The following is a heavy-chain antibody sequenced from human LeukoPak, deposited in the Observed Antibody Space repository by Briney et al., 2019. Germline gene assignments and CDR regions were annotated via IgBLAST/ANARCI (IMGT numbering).Heavy chain of an antibody. V-gene: IGHV3-23*01. CDR2: IGASGGNI. CDR1: GFTFNNYA. Sequence: GGSLRLSCEVSGFTFNNYAMSWVRQAPGKGLGWVSSIGASGGNIFYADSVKGRFTISRDNSKNTLFLQMNSLRAEDTALYYCATQSPDYSIGPSYGSFDIWGQGTMVTVSS. CDR3: ATQSPDYSIGPSYGSFDI. J-gene: IGHJ3*02. D-gene: IGHD3-10*01.